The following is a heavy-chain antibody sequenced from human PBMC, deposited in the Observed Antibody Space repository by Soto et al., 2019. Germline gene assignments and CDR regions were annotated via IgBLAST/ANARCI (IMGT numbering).Heavy chain of an antibody. Sequence: GASVKVSCKASGYTFTSYGISWVRQAPGQGLEWMGWISAYNGNTNYAQKLQGRVTMTTDTSTSTAYMELRSLRSDDTAVYYCARHPIPIQLWLRRNYYYYGMDVWGQGTTVTVSS. V-gene: IGHV1-18*04. CDR2: ISAYNGNT. J-gene: IGHJ6*02. CDR3: ARHPIPIQLWLRRNYYYYGMDV. D-gene: IGHD5-18*01. CDR1: GYTFTSYG.